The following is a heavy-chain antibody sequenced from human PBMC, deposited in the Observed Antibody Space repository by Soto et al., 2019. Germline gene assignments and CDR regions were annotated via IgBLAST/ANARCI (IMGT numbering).Heavy chain of an antibody. CDR2: MNPNSGDT. CDR1: GYTLISYD. CDR3: ARAGFRGRGYYFYMDV. V-gene: IGHV1-8*01. Sequence: ASVKVSCKASGYTLISYDIIWVRRAAGQGLEWMGWMNPNSGDTGFAQKFQGRVTMTRNTSISTAYVQLSSLRSEDTAEYYCARAGFRGRGYYFYMDVWGKGATVTVSS. J-gene: IGHJ6*03. D-gene: IGHD3-10*01.